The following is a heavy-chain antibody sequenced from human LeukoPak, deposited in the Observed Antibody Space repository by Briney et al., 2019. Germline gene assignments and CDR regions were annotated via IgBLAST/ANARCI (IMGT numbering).Heavy chain of an antibody. CDR1: GFTFSSYC. J-gene: IGHJ4*02. V-gene: IGHV3-21*04. Sequence: GGSLRLSCAASGFTFSSYCMNWVRQAPGKGLEWVSSISSSSSYIYYADSVKGRFTISRDNAKNSLYLQMNSLRAEDTALYYCAKLGCTGTICYANYWGQGTLVTVSS. D-gene: IGHD2-2*01. CDR3: AKLGCTGTICYANY. CDR2: ISSSSSYI.